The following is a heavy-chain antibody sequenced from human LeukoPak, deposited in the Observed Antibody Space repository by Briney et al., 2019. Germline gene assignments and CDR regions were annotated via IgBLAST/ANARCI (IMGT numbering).Heavy chain of an antibody. CDR1: GFTFRDYY. J-gene: IGHJ3*02. CDR3: AREGSSASGQDWYAFDI. D-gene: IGHD5-12*01. Sequence: GASVRVSCKASGFTFRDYYVQWVRQVPGQGLEWVGWMYFNSGATRYAPKFQGRVTLTGDTSINTVYMGLVSLGSDDTAMYYCAREGSSASGQDWYAFDIWGQETMVTVSS. V-gene: IGHV1-2*02. CDR2: MYFNSGAT.